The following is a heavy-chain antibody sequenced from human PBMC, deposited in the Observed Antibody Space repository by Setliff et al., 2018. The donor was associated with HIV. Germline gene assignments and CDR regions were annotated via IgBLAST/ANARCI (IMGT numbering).Heavy chain of an antibody. CDR1: GYKFTGHY. CDR3: ARNKIGWDTYSVVNYFDP. CDR2: INPDNSLT. V-gene: IGHV1-2*06. D-gene: IGHD2-21*01. J-gene: IGHJ5*02. Sequence: ASVKVSCKASGYKFTGHYVHWVRQAPGQGLQWMGRINPDNSLTTYAEYFEGRVTLTRDTSTNTAYMELRRLGSDDTAIYFCARNKIGWDTYSVVNYFDPWGQGTLVTVSS.